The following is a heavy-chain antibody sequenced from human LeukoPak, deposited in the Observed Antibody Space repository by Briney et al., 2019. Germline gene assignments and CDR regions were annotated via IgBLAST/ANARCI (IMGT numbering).Heavy chain of an antibody. V-gene: IGHV1-24*01. CDR3: ATKGLGYFYWLLFLDY. D-gene: IGHD3-9*01. J-gene: IGHJ4*02. Sequence: ASVKVSCKVSGYTLTELSMHWVRQAPGKGLEWMGGFDPEDGETIYAQKFQGRVTMPEDTSTDTAYMELSSLRSEDTAVYYCATKGLGYFYWLLFLDYWGQGTLVTVSS. CDR2: FDPEDGET. CDR1: GYTLTELS.